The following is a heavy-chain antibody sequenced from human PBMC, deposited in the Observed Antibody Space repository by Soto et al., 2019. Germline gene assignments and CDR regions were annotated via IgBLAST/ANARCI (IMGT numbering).Heavy chain of an antibody. J-gene: IGHJ3*01. V-gene: IGHV3-23*01. CDR2: ISSSGGTT. CDR3: AKRNWNCSSSSCFVLGAFDV. CDR1: GFTFSIYA. Sequence: EVQLLESGGGLVQPGGSLRLSCAASGFTFSIYAMSWVRQAPGKGLEWVSGISSSGGTTYSADSVKGRITISRDNYKNTLSLQIDSLRAEDTAVYFCAKRNWNCSSSSCFVLGAFDVWGQGTMVTVSS. D-gene: IGHD2-2*01.